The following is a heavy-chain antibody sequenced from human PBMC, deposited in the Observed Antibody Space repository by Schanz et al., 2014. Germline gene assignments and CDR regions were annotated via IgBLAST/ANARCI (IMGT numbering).Heavy chain of an antibody. D-gene: IGHD3-22*01. CDR2: ILYDGSKT. J-gene: IGHJ3*02. V-gene: IGHV3-33*01. CDR3: ARDIQYHYDTSGPVGAFDI. Sequence: QVQLVESGGGVVQPGRSLRLSCAASGFTFSNYGMHWVRQAPGKGLEWVAVILYDGSKTYYADSVKGRFTISRDNSKNTLSLQMNSLRSDDTAVYYCARDIQYHYDTSGPVGAFDIWGQGTVVTVSS. CDR1: GFTFSNYG.